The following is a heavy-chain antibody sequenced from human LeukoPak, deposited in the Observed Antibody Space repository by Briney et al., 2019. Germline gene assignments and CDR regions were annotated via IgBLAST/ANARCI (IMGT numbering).Heavy chain of an antibody. CDR3: ARDRPPQLVRPFDY. CDR1: VYIFTPYY. CDR2: INPNSGGT. J-gene: IGHJ4*02. V-gene: IGHV1-2*07. Sequence: VPVRVSSKPSVYIFTPYYMHWVRQAPGQRLEWMGWINPNSGGTNYAHKFQGRVTMTRDTSISTAYMELSRLRSDDTAVYYCARDRPPQLVRPFDYWGQGTLVTVSS. D-gene: IGHD6-13*01.